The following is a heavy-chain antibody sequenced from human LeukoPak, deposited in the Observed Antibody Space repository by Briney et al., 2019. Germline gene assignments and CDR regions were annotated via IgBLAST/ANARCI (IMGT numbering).Heavy chain of an antibody. J-gene: IGHJ3*02. CDR3: ARGDIVVVPAALHAFDI. CDR2: ISAYNGNT. CDR1: GYTFTSYG. Sequence: ASVKVSCKASGYTFTSYGISWVRQAPGQGLEWMGWISAYNGNTNYAQKLQGRVTMTTDTSTSTAYMELRSLRSDDTAVYYCARGDIVVVPAALHAFDIWGQGTMVTVSS. D-gene: IGHD2-2*01. V-gene: IGHV1-18*01.